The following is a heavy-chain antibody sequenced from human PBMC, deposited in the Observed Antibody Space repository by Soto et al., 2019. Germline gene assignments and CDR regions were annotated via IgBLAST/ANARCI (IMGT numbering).Heavy chain of an antibody. Sequence: TSETLSLTCTVSGGSISSSSYYWGWIRKPPGKGLEWIGSIYYSGSTYYNPSLKSRVTISVDTSKNQFSLKLSSVTAADTAVYYCARHGVDTAMDPAPEIDYWGQGTLVTVSS. CDR1: GGSISSSSYY. V-gene: IGHV4-39*01. D-gene: IGHD5-18*01. CDR2: IYYSGST. J-gene: IGHJ4*02. CDR3: ARHGVDTAMDPAPEIDY.